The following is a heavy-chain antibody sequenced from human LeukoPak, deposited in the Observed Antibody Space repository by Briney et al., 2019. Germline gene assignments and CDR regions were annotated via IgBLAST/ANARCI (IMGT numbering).Heavy chain of an antibody. D-gene: IGHD6-13*01. CDR3: AKETTGYSSSWYPGEKQNYYYYYYMDV. Sequence: GGSLRLSCVASGFTFNNVWMSWVRQAPGKGLEWVGRIKSTTDGGTTDYAAPVKGRFSISKDDSKNTLYLQMNSLRAEDTAVYYCAKETTGYSSSWYPGEKQNYYYYYYMDVWGKGTTVTVSS. CDR1: GFTFNNVW. V-gene: IGHV3-15*01. CDR2: IKSTTDGGTT. J-gene: IGHJ6*03.